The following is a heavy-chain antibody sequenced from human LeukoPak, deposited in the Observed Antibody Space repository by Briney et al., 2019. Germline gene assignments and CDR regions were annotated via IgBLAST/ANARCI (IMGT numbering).Heavy chain of an antibody. CDR1: GFTFSSYW. V-gene: IGHV3-74*01. CDR3: ARVPKWELLDAFDI. CDR2: INSDGSST. Sequence: GGSLRPSCAASGFTFSSYWMHWVRQAPGKGLVWVSRINSDGSSTSYADSVKGRFTVSRDNAKNTLYLQMNSLRAEDTAVYYCARVPKWELLDAFDIWGQGTMVTVSS. J-gene: IGHJ3*02. D-gene: IGHD1-26*01.